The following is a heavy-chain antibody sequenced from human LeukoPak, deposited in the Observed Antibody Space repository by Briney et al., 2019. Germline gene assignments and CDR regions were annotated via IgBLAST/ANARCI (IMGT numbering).Heavy chain of an antibody. CDR1: GGTFSSYT. V-gene: IGHV1-69*04. CDR2: IIPILGIA. D-gene: IGHD3-3*01. CDR3: ARDLNDFWSGNNWFDP. J-gene: IGHJ5*02. Sequence: SVKVSCKASGGTFSSYTISWVRQVPGQGLEWMGRIIPILGIANYAQKFQGRVTITADKSTSTAYMELSSLRSEDTAVYYCARDLNDFWSGNNWFDPWGQGTLVTVSS.